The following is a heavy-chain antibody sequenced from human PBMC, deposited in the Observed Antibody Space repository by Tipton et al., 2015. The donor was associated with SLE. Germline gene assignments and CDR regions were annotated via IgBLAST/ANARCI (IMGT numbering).Heavy chain of an antibody. CDR2: IIPILGIV. D-gene: IGHD4/OR15-4a*01. CDR3: AGAQSGLRYFQH. V-gene: IGHV1-69*01. CDR1: GGTFSSYA. Sequence: QVQLVQSGAEVKKPGSSVKVSCKASGGTFSSYAISWVRQAPGQGLEWMGGIIPILGIVNYAQKFQGRVTITPDESTSTAYMELSSLRSEDTAVYYCAGAQSGLRYFQHWGQGTLVTVSS. J-gene: IGHJ1*01.